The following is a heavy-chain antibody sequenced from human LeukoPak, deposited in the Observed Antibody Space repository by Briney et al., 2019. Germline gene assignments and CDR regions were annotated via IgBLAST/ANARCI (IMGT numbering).Heavy chain of an antibody. J-gene: IGHJ6*03. CDR1: GGTFSSYS. CDR3: ARVDRYHYYLDV. V-gene: IGHV1-69*05. CDR2: IMPLFNTA. Sequence: ASVKVSCKASGGTFSSYSITWVRQAPGQGREWMGGIMPLFNTANYAQQFQGRVTITTDESTSTAYMELSSPRFEDTAMYYCARVDRYHYYLDVWGKGTTVTVSS.